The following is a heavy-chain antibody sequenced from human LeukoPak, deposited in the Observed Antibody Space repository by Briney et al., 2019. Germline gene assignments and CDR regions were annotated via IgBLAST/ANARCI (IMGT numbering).Heavy chain of an antibody. V-gene: IGHV4-39*01. J-gene: IGHJ4*02. Sequence: SETRSLTCTVSGGSISSSTYYWGWFRQPPGKGLEWIAYINYSGNTYYDPSLKSRVTISVDTSRNQFSLTLTSVTASDTAVYYCARHKTYSSVFDSWGQGTLVTVSS. CDR1: GGSISSSTYY. CDR3: ARHKTYSSVFDS. D-gene: IGHD2-15*01. CDR2: INYSGNT.